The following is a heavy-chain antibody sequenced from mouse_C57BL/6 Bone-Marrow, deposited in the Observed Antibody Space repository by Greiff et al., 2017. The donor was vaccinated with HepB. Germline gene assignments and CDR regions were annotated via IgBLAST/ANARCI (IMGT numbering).Heavy chain of an antibody. V-gene: IGHV5-6*01. CDR3: ARQDTTVVSHFDY. D-gene: IGHD1-1*01. CDR2: ISSGGSYT. CDR1: GFTFSSYG. Sequence: EVQRVESGGDLVKPGGSLKLSCAASGFTFSSYGMSWVRQTPDKRLECVATISSGGSYTYYPDSVKGRFTISRDNAKNTLYLQMSSLKSEDTAMYYCARQDTTVVSHFDYWGQGTTLTVSS. J-gene: IGHJ2*01.